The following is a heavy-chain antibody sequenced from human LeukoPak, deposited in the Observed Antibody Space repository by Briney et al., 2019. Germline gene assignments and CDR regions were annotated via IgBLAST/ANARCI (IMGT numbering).Heavy chain of an antibody. D-gene: IGHD3-3*01. CDR1: GFTFSSYW. Sequence: QTGGSLRLSCAASGFTFSSYWMHWVRQAPGKGLVWVSRINRDGSTTTYADSVKGRFTISRDNAKNTLYLQMSSLRAEDTAVYYCELPDFWSGHPEFGAFDIWGQGTMVTVSS. CDR2: INRDGSTT. CDR3: ELPDFWSGHPEFGAFDI. J-gene: IGHJ3*02. V-gene: IGHV3-74*01.